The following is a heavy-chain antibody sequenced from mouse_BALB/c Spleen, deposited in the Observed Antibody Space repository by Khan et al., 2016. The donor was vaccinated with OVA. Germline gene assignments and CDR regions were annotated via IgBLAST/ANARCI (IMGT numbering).Heavy chain of an antibody. CDR1: GYTFTSYW. V-gene: IGHV1S81*02. CDR2: TNPTNGRT. Sequence: QVQLQQPGAELVKAGASVKMSCKASGYTFTSYWMHWVKQRPGQGLEWFAETNPTNGRTYYNEKFKSKATLTVDKSSSNAYMILSGPTSEDSAVYYCARIKKIVATYFDYWGQGTTLTVSS. J-gene: IGHJ2*01. D-gene: IGHD1-1*01. CDR3: ARIKKIVATYFDY.